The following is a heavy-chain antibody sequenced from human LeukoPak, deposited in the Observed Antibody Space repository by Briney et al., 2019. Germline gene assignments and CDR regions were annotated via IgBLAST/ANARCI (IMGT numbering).Heavy chain of an antibody. CDR2: INPNSGGT. CDR1: GYTFTAYY. V-gene: IGHV1-2*02. J-gene: IGHJ4*02. D-gene: IGHD7-27*01. CDR3: ARDRWGRGDFDY. Sequence: ASVKVSCKASGYTFTAYYIHWVRQAPGQGLEWMGWINPNSGGTNYAQNFQGRVTMTTDTSISTAYMELSGLTSDDTAVYYCARDRWGRGDFDYWGQGTLVTVSP.